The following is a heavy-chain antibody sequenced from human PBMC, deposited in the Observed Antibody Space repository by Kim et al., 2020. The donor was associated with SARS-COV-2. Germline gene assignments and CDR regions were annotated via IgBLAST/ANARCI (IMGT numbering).Heavy chain of an antibody. Sequence: SETLSLTCAVYGGSFSGYYWSWIRQPPGKGLEWIGEINHSGSTNYNPSLKSRVTISVDTSKNQFSLKLSSVTAADTAVYYCARRGRTTVTNGYFDLWGRGTLVTVSS. D-gene: IGHD4-17*01. CDR1: GGSFSGYY. CDR3: ARRGRTTVTNGYFDL. CDR2: INHSGST. V-gene: IGHV4-34*01. J-gene: IGHJ2*01.